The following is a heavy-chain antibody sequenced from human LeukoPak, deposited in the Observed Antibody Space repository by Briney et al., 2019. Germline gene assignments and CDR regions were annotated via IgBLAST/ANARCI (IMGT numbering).Heavy chain of an antibody. Sequence: GGSLRLSCAASGFTFSSYGMHWVRQAPGKGLEWVAFIRYDGSNKYYADSVKGRFTISRDNSKNTLYLQMNSLRAEDTAVYYCATQAYLDYDYVWGSYSNFDYWGQGTLVTVSS. CDR1: GFTFSSYG. V-gene: IGHV3-30*02. CDR3: ATQAYLDYDYVWGSYSNFDY. CDR2: IRYDGSNK. J-gene: IGHJ4*02. D-gene: IGHD3-16*01.